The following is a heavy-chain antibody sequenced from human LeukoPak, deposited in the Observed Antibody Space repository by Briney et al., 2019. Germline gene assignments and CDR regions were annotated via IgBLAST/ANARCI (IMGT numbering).Heavy chain of an antibody. CDR3: ARRGYSYGTFDY. J-gene: IGHJ4*02. CDR1: GGSFSRYY. D-gene: IGHD5-18*01. V-gene: IGHV4-34*01. CDR2: INHSGST. Sequence: SETLSLTCAVYGGSFSRYYWSWIRQPPGKGLEWIGEINHSGSTNYNPSLKSRVTILVDTSKNQFSLKLSSVTAADTSVYYCARRGYSYGTFDYWGQGTLVTVSS.